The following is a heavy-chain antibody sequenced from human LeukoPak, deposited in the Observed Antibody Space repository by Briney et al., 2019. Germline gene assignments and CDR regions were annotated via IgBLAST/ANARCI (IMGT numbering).Heavy chain of an antibody. J-gene: IGHJ5*02. Sequence: PGGSLRLSCAASGFTFSSYAMSWVRQAPGKGLEWVSAISGSGGSTYYADSVRGRFTISRENSKNTLYLQMNSLRAEDTAVYYCAKDVDIAARYNWFDPWGQGTLVTVSS. CDR2: ISGSGGST. V-gene: IGHV3-23*01. CDR3: AKDVDIAARYNWFDP. CDR1: GFTFSSYA. D-gene: IGHD6-6*01.